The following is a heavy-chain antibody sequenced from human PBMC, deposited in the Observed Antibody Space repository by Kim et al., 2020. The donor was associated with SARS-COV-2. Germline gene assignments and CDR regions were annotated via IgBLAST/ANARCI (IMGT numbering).Heavy chain of an antibody. D-gene: IGHD3-10*01. CDR3: ARDLRDYGSGIDY. J-gene: IGHJ4*02. V-gene: IGHV4-39*07. Sequence: NPPHTSRVTVSVDTSRNQFSLKRTPVTAADTAVYYCARDLRDYGSGIDYWGQGTLVTVSS.